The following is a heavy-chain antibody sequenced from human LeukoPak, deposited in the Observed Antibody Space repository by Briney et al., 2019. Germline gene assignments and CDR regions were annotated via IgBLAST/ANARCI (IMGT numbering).Heavy chain of an antibody. D-gene: IGHD3-22*01. CDR3: ARGDLQYYYDSSGYGY. Sequence: GSLRLSCAASGFTFSSYAMSWVRQAPGKGLEWIGEINHSGSTNYNPSLKSRVAISVDTSKNQFSLKLSSVTAADTAVYYCARGDLQYYYDSSGYGYWGQGTLVTVSS. CDR1: GFTFSSYA. CDR2: INHSGST. J-gene: IGHJ4*02. V-gene: IGHV4-34*01.